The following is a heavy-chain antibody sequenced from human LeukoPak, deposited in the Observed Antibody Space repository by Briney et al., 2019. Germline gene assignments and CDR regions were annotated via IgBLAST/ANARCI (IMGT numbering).Heavy chain of an antibody. CDR3: ARDLVGYCSGGSCYGGLNWFDP. V-gene: IGHV4-30-4*01. CDR2: IYYSGST. Sequence: PSETLSLTCTVSGGSISSGDYYWSWIRQPPGKGLEWIGYIYYSGSTYYNPSLKSRVTISVDTSKNQFSLKLSSVTAADTAVYYCARDLVGYCSGGSCYGGLNWFDPWGQGTLVTVSS. CDR1: GGSISSGDYY. J-gene: IGHJ5*02. D-gene: IGHD2-15*01.